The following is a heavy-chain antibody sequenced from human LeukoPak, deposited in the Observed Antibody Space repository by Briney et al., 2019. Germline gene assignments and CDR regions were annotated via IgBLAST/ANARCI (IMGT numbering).Heavy chain of an antibody. CDR2: INPNSGGT. CDR3: ARGYCSGGSCYEIDY. V-gene: IGHV1-2*06. CDR1: GYTFIGYY. J-gene: IGHJ4*02. Sequence: ASVKVSCKASGYTFIGYYMHWVRPAPGQGVEWMGRINPNSGGTNYAQKFQGRVTMTRDTSISTAYMELSRLRSDDTAVYYCARGYCSGGSCYEIDYWGQGTLVTVSS. D-gene: IGHD2-15*01.